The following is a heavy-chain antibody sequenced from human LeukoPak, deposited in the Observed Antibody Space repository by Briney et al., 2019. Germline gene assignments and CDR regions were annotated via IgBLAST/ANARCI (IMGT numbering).Heavy chain of an antibody. CDR2: IYTSGST. J-gene: IGHJ6*03. D-gene: IGHD3-22*01. Sequence: PSETLSLTCDVSGDSMNSGTYYWSWIRQPAGKGLEWIGRIYTSGSTNYNPSLKSRVTMSVDTSKNQFSLKLTSVTAADTAVYYCARDFDSSGYGDFYFYMDVWGKGTTVTISS. CDR1: GDSMNSGTYY. CDR3: ARDFDSSGYGDFYFYMDV. V-gene: IGHV4-61*02.